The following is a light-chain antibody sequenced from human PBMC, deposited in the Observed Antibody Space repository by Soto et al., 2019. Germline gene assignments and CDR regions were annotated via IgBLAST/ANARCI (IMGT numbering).Light chain of an antibody. J-gene: IGKJ5*01. V-gene: IGKV3-11*01. CDR1: QSVSSY. CDR2: DAS. Sequence: EVVVTQSPATLSLSPGERATLSCRASQSVSSYLAWYQQKPGQAPRLLIYDASNRATGIPARFSGSGSGTDFTLTISSLEPQDFAVYYSQQPDAFGQGTRLEIK. CDR3: QQPDA.